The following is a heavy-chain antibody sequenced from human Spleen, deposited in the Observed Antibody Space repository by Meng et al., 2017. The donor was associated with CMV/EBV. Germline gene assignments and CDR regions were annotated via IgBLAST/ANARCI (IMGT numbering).Heavy chain of an antibody. CDR2: ISSSGSTI. Sequence: LSLTCAASGFTFSDYYMSWIRQAPGKGLEWVSYISSSGSTIYYADSVKGRFTISRDNAKNSLYLQMNSLRAEDTAVYYCARESSVGGYGMDVWGQGTTVTVSS. D-gene: IGHD3-16*01. CDR3: ARESSVGGYGMDV. J-gene: IGHJ6*02. V-gene: IGHV3-11*04. CDR1: GFTFSDYY.